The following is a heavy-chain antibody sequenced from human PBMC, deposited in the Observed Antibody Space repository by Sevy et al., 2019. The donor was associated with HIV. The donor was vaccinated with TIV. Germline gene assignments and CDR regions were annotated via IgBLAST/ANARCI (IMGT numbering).Heavy chain of an antibody. Sequence: SETLSLTCAVYGGSFSGYYWSWIRQPPGKGLEWIGEINHSGSTNYNPSLKSRVTISVDTSKNQFSLKLSSVTAADTAVYYCARDPRTYYYGSGSYYRDPSGYYYGMDVWGQGTTVTVSS. CDR2: INHSGST. CDR1: GGSFSGYY. CDR3: ARDPRTYYYGSGSYYRDPSGYYYGMDV. D-gene: IGHD3-10*01. V-gene: IGHV4-34*01. J-gene: IGHJ6*02.